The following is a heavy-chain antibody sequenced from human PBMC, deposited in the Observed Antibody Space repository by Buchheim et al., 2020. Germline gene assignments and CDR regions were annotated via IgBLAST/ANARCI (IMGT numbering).Heavy chain of an antibody. CDR1: GYSFASSW. Sequence: EVQLVQSGAEVKKPGESLKISCKGSGYSFASSWIGWVRQMPGKGLEWIAIIYPGDSSTTYSPSFQGQVTISADKSISTAYLQWSSLKASDSAMYFCARRDRMIRGVIPPFDYWGQGTL. CDR3: ARRDRMIRGVIPPFDY. J-gene: IGHJ4*02. CDR2: IYPGDSST. D-gene: IGHD3-10*01. V-gene: IGHV5-51*01.